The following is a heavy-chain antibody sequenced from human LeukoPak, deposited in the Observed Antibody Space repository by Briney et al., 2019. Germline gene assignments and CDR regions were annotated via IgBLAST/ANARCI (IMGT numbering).Heavy chain of an antibody. D-gene: IGHD5-24*01. CDR2: TYYRSKWYH. CDR1: GDSVSSNSAA. Sequence: SQTLSLTCAISGDSVSSNSAAWNWLRQSPSRGLEWLGRTYYRSKWYHHYAVSVKGRITINPDTSKSQFSLQLNSVTPEDTAVYYCARELEVATIYSYFDHWGQGTLVTVTS. CDR3: ARELEVATIYSYFDH. J-gene: IGHJ4*02. V-gene: IGHV6-1*01.